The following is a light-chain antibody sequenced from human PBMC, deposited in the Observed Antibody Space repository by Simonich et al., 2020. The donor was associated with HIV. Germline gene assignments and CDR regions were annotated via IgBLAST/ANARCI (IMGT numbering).Light chain of an antibody. CDR2: SNN. CDR1: SSNIASDT. V-gene: IGLV1-44*01. J-gene: IGLJ3*02. Sequence: QSVLTQPPSASGTPGQRVTISCSGSSSNIASDTVNCYQQLPGTAPKLLIYSNNQRPSGGPDRFSGSKSGTSASLAISGLQSEDEADYYCAAWDDSLWVFGGGTKLTVL. CDR3: AAWDDSLWV.